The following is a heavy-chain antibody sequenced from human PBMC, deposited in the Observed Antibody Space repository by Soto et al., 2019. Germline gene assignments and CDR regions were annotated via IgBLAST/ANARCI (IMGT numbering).Heavy chain of an antibody. V-gene: IGHV3-33*01. J-gene: IGHJ4*02. CDR1: GFTFSSYG. Sequence: GSLRLSCAASGFTFSSYGMHWVRQAPGKGLEWVAVIWYDGSNKYYADSVKGRFTISRDNSKNTLYLQMNSLRAEDTAVYYCARGGQLPHFYFDYWGQGTLVTVSS. CDR2: IWYDGSNK. CDR3: ARGGQLPHFYFDY. D-gene: IGHD2-2*01.